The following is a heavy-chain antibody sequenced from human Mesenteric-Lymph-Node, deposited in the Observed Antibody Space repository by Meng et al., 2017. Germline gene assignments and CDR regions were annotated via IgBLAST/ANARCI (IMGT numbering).Heavy chain of an antibody. Sequence: QAQLQESGPGLVKPSQTLSLTCTVSGGSISSGGYYWSWIRQHPGKGLEWIGYIYYSGSTNYNPSLKSRVTISVDTSKNQFSLKLSSVTAADTAVYYCARGIGSSSSLFDYWGQGTLVTVSS. D-gene: IGHD6-13*01. J-gene: IGHJ4*02. V-gene: IGHV4-31*03. CDR2: IYYSGST. CDR3: ARGIGSSSSLFDY. CDR1: GGSISSGGYY.